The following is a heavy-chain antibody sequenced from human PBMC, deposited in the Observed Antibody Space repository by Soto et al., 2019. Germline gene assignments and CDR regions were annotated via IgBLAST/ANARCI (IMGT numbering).Heavy chain of an antibody. Sequence: GGSLRLSCAASGFTFSSYAMSWVRQAPGKGLEWVSAISGSAGSTYYADSVKGRFTISRDNSKNTLYLQMNSLRAEDTAVFYCTKDLWPYMPAGGEFDSWXQGTLVTVSS. CDR3: TKDLWPYMPAGGEFDS. J-gene: IGHJ4*02. V-gene: IGHV3-23*01. CDR1: GFTFSSYA. CDR2: ISGSAGST. D-gene: IGHD3-16*01.